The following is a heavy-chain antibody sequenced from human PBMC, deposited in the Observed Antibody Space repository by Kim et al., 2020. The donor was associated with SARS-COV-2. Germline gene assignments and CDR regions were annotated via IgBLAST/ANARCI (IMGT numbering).Heavy chain of an antibody. CDR2: IYSGGST. CDR1: GFTVSSNY. CDR3: AGAMVRGVIITGGMDV. Sequence: GGSLRLSCAASGFTVSSNYMSWVRQAPGKGLEWVSVIYSGGSTYYADSVKGRFTSSRDNSKNTLYLQMNSLRAEDTAVYYCAGAMVRGVIITGGMDVWGQGTTVTVSS. J-gene: IGHJ6*02. V-gene: IGHV3-53*01. D-gene: IGHD3-10*01.